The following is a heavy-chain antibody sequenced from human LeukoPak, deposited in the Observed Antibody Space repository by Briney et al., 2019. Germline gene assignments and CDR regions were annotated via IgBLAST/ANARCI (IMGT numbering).Heavy chain of an antibody. CDR1: GDSISGYY. V-gene: IGHV4-59*12. CDR2: VYHTGHT. D-gene: IGHD3-22*01. J-gene: IGHJ4*02. Sequence: PSETLSLTCTVSGDSISGYYWSWIRQPPGKGLEWIGYVYHTGHTHYNPSLKSRVTMSVDTSKNQFSLKLSSVTAADTAVYYCAMTYYYDSSGYYYSDYWGQGTLVTVSS. CDR3: AMTYYYDSSGYYYSDY.